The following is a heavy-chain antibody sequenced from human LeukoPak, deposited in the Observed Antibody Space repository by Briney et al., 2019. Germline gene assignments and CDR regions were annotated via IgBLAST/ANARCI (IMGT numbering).Heavy chain of an antibody. CDR1: AFTFSNYW. D-gene: IGHD2-2*01. V-gene: IGHV3-7*01. CDR3: AREGDQLLANDY. J-gene: IGHJ4*02. Sequence: PGGSLRLSCAASAFTFSNYWMTWVRQAPGKGLEWVANIKQDGSEQYYADSVKGRFTVSRDNVKNSLYLQMNSLRVEDTAVYYCAREGDQLLANDYWGQGTLVTVSS. CDR2: IKQDGSEQ.